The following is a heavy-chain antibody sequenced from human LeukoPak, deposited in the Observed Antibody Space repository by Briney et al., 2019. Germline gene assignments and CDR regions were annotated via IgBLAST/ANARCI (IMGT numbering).Heavy chain of an antibody. CDR2: IRSKTYGGTT. D-gene: IGHD4/OR15-4a*01. J-gene: IGHJ4*02. CDR3: TRVDDYGVVGSDH. Sequence: PGGSLRLSCTGSGFAFGDYLMSWFRQAPGKGLEWVGFIRSKTYGGTTEYAASVEGRFTISRDDSKNIAYLQMNSPKIEDTAMYYCTRVDDYGVVGSDHWGQGTLVTVSS. CDR1: GFAFGDYL. V-gene: IGHV3-49*03.